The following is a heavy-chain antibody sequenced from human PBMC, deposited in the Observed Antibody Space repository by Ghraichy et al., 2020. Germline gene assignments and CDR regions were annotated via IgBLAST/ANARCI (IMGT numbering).Heavy chain of an antibody. J-gene: IGHJ3*02. CDR3: ARDPRYYGDYGFGAFDI. CDR1: GGSISSGGYY. V-gene: IGHV4-31*03. Sequence: SETLSLTCTVSGGSISSGGYYWSWIRQHPGKGLEWIGYIYYSGSTYYNPSLKSRVTISVDTSKNQFSLKLSSVTAADTAVYYCARDPRYYGDYGFGAFDIWGQGTMVTVSS. D-gene: IGHD4-17*01. CDR2: IYYSGST.